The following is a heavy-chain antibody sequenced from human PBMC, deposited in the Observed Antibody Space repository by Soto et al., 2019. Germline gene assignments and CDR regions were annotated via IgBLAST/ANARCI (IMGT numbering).Heavy chain of an antibody. CDR2: VSRAGTYT. V-gene: IGHV3-23*01. J-gene: IGHJ5*02. D-gene: IGHD3-16*01. CDR3: VKYTVTEDLGES. Sequence: EVQLLESGGDVVRPGGSLRLSCAASGFTFSSYAMGWVRQAPGTGLEWVAGVSRAGTYTFYADSVSGRFSISRDNSRDIVDLYMNALRGDDTAVYFCVKYTVTEDLGESWGQGTLVSVSS. CDR1: GFTFSSYA.